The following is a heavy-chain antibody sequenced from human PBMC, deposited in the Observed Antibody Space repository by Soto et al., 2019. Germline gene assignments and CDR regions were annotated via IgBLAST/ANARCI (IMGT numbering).Heavy chain of an antibody. Sequence: GGSLRLSCAASGCTFSSYAMSWVRQAQGKGLEWVSAISGSGGSTYYADSVKGRFTISRDNSKNTLYLQMNSLRAEDTAVYYCAKDWLSSGWYYFAYWGQGTLVTVSS. CDR2: ISGSGGST. J-gene: IGHJ4*02. CDR3: AKDWLSSGWYYFAY. V-gene: IGHV3-23*01. D-gene: IGHD6-19*01. CDR1: GCTFSSYA.